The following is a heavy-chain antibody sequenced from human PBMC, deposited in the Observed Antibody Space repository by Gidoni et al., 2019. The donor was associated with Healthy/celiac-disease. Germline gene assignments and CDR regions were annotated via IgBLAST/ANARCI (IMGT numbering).Heavy chain of an antibody. CDR3: ARAHDYGDKYYFDY. CDR1: GFPFSSYA. V-gene: IGHV3-23*01. J-gene: IGHJ4*02. D-gene: IGHD4-17*01. CDR2: SSGSGGST. Sequence: VQLLESGGGLVQPGGSLRLSCAASGFPFSSYAMSWVRQAPGKGLEGVSPSSGSGGSTYYADSVKGRFTISRDNSKNTLYLQMNSLRAEDTAVYYCARAHDYGDKYYFDYWGQGTLVTVSS.